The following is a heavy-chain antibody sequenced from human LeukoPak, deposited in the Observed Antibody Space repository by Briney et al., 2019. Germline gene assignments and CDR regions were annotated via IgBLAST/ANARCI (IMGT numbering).Heavy chain of an antibody. V-gene: IGHV4-34*01. CDR3: ARVKIVLMVYAMNYGMDV. CDR2: INHSGST. CDR1: GGSFSGYY. D-gene: IGHD2-8*01. Sequence: KPSETLSLTCAVYGGSFSGYYWSWIRQPPGKGLEWIGEINHSGSTNYNPSLKSRVTISVDTSKNQFSLKLSSVTAADTAEYYCARVKIVLMVYAMNYGMDVWGQGTTVTVSS. J-gene: IGHJ6*02.